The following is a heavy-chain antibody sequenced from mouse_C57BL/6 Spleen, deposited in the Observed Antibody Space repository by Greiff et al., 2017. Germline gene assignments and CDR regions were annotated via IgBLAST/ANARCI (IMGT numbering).Heavy chain of an antibody. J-gene: IGHJ2*01. CDR1: GYTFTSYW. Sequence: QVQLQQPGAELVRPGSSVKLSCKASGYTFTSYWMDWVKQRPGQGLEWIGNIYPSDSETHYNQKFKDKATLTVDKSSSTAYMQLSSLTSEDSAVYYCARGGTTVVARDYWGQGTTLTVSS. CDR2: IYPSDSET. V-gene: IGHV1-61*01. CDR3: ARGGTTVVARDY. D-gene: IGHD1-1*01.